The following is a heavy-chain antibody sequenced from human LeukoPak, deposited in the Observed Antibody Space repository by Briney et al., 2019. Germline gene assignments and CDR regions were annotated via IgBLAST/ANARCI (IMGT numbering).Heavy chain of an antibody. D-gene: IGHD1-26*01. CDR1: GFTFRHYA. J-gene: IGHJ5*02. Sequence: PGGSLRLSCVASGFTFRHYAMSWVRQAPGKGLEWVSAISGSGGSTYYADSVKGRFTISRDNSKNTLYLQMNSLRAEDTAVYYCAGGATGWFDPWGQGTLVTVSS. CDR2: ISGSGGST. V-gene: IGHV3-23*01. CDR3: AGGATGWFDP.